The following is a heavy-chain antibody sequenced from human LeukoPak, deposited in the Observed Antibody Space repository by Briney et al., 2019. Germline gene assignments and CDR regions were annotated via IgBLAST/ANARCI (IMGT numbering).Heavy chain of an antibody. V-gene: IGHV5-51*01. D-gene: IGHD2-8*01. J-gene: IGHJ4*02. CDR1: GFIFSDYY. Sequence: GGSLRLSCSASGFIFSDYYMSWIRQAPGKGLEWMGIIYPGDSDIRYSPSFQGQVTISADKSISTAYLQWSSLKASDTAMYYCARTNRYWGQGTLVTVSS. CDR3: ARTNRY. CDR2: IYPGDSDI.